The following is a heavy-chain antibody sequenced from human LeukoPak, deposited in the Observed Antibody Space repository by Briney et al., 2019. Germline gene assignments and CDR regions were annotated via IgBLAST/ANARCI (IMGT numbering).Heavy chain of an antibody. J-gene: IGHJ4*02. CDR1: GFTFSSYS. Sequence: GGSLRLSCAASGFTFSSYSMNWVRQAPGKGLEWVSSISSSSSYIYYADSVKGRFTISRDNAKNSLYLQMNSLRAEDTAVYYCARFRQWLGYFDYWGQGTLVTVSS. CDR3: ARFRQWLGYFDY. CDR2: ISSSSSYI. D-gene: IGHD6-19*01. V-gene: IGHV3-21*01.